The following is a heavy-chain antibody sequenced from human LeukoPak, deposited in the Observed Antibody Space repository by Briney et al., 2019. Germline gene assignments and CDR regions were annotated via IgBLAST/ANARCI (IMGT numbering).Heavy chain of an antibody. V-gene: IGHV4-31*03. J-gene: IGHJ4*02. Sequence: SETLSLTCTVSGGSISSGGYYWSWIRQHPGKGREWIVYIYYSGSTYYNPSLKSRVTISLDTSQNHFSLKLSSLTAADTAVYYCARSARYCSSTSCYPVNWGQGTLVTVSS. CDR1: GGSISSGGYY. CDR2: IYYSGST. D-gene: IGHD2-2*01. CDR3: ARSARYCSSTSCYPVN.